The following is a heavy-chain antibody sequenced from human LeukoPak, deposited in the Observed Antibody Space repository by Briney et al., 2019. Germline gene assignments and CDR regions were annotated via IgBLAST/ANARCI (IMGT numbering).Heavy chain of an antibody. V-gene: IGHV4-39*01. CDR2: IYHSGST. D-gene: IGHD4-17*01. CDR3: ARNGTVTVSGTKFNYFDY. CDR1: GGSISSSSYY. J-gene: IGHJ4*02. Sequence: SETLSHTCTVSGGSISSSSYYWGWIRQPPGKGLEWIGSIYHSGSTHYNPSLKSRLTIFVDTSKNQFSLKVNSVTAADTAVYYCARNGTVTVSGTKFNYFDYWGQGTLVTVSS.